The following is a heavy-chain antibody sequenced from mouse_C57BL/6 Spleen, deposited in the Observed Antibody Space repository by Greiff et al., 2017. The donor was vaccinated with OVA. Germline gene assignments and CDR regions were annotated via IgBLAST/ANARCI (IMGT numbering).Heavy chain of an antibody. CDR1: GYTFTDYY. J-gene: IGHJ2*01. CDR2: INPNNGGT. CDR3: ARGDYYGSSGYFDY. Sequence: VQLQQSGPELVKPGASVKISCKASGYTFTDYYMNWVKQSHGKSLEWIGDINPNNGGTSYNQKFKGKATLTVDKSSSTAYMELRSLTSEDSAVYYCARGDYYGSSGYFDYWGQGTTLTVSS. V-gene: IGHV1-26*01. D-gene: IGHD1-1*01.